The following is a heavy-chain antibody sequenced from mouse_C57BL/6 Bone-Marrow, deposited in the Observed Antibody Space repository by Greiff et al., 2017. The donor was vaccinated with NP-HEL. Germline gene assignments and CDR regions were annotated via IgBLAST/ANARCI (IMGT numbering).Heavy chain of an antibody. CDR3: TRWDSNYGMDY. Sequence: QVTLKVSGAELVRPGASVTLSCKASGYTFTDYEMHWVKQTPVHGLEWIGAIDPETGGTAYNQKFKGKAILTADKSSSTAYMELRSLTSEDSAVYYCTRWDSNYGMDYWGQGTSVTVSS. D-gene: IGHD2-5*01. V-gene: IGHV1-15*01. CDR1: GYTFTDYE. J-gene: IGHJ4*01. CDR2: IDPETGGT.